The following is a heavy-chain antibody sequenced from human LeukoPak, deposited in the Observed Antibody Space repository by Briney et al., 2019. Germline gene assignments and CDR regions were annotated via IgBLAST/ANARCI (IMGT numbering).Heavy chain of an antibody. CDR3: TNTGTYSIY. D-gene: IGHD2-15*01. CDR1: GFTFSSSA. V-gene: IGHV3-23*01. Sequence: GGSLRLSCAASGFTFSSSAMGWVRQAPGKGLEWVSSITSSGTTDYADSVKDRFVISRDNSKDTLFLQMNSLRVEDTALYYCTNTGTYSIYWGQGTLVTVSS. CDR2: ITSSGTT. J-gene: IGHJ4*02.